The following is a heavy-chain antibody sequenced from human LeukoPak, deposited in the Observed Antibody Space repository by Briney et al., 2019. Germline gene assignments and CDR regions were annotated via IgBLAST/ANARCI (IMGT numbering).Heavy chain of an antibody. CDR2: IKVSGGRT. CDR1: GYTFSGFY. CDR3: AREPPESYYFDN. Sequence: ASVKVPCKASGYTFSGFYVHWVRQAPGQGLEWMGIIKVSGGRTEYAQKFQGRVTVTRDMSTSTVYMELNNLRSEDTAVYCCAREPPESYYFDNWGQGTLVTVSS. J-gene: IGHJ4*02. V-gene: IGHV1-46*01.